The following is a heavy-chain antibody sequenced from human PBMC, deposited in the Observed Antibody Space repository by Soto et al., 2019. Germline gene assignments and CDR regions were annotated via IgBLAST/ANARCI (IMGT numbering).Heavy chain of an antibody. D-gene: IGHD3-10*01. CDR2: IKEDGGEK. J-gene: IGHJ3*02. CDR1: GFTFSSYW. Sequence: GGSLRLSCAASGFTFSSYWMTWVRQAPGKGLEWVANIKEDGGEKFYVDSVKGRFTISRDNAKNTLYMQMNSLRVEDTAVYYCARGAGSYFRRVVGAFDIWGQGTMVTVSS. CDR3: ARGAGSYFRRVVGAFDI. V-gene: IGHV3-7*04.